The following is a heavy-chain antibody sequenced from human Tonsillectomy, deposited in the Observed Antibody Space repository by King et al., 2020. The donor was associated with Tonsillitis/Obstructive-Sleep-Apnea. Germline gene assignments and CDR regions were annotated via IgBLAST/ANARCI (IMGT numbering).Heavy chain of an antibody. J-gene: IGHJ4*02. CDR2: IDPSDSYT. CDR3: ARSLSDVNSGDDKVGFDY. CDR1: GYSFTNYW. D-gene: IGHD5-12*01. V-gene: IGHV5-10-1*01. Sequence: QLVQSGAEVKKPGEPLRISCKGSGYSFTNYWITWVRQMPGKGLEWMGRIDPSDSYTNYSPSFQGHVTISADKSISTAYLQRSSLKASDTAMYYCARSLSDVNSGDDKVGFDYWGQGTLVTVSS.